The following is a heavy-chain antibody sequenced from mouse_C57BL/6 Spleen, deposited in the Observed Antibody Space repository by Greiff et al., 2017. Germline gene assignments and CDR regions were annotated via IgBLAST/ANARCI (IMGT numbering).Heavy chain of an antibody. J-gene: IGHJ1*03. D-gene: IGHD6-1*01. V-gene: IGHV5-4*01. CDR1: GFTFSSYA. Sequence: EVMLVESGGGLVKPGGSLKLSCAASGFTFSSYAMSWVRQTPEKRLEWVATISDGGSYTYYPDNVKGRFTISRDNAKNNLYLQMSHLKSEDTAMYYCARDQNSSNFDVWGTGTTVTVSS. CDR3: ARDQNSSNFDV. CDR2: ISDGGSYT.